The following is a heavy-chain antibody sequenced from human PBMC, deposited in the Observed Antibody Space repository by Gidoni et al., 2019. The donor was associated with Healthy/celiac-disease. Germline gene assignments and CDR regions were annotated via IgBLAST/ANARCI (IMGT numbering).Heavy chain of an antibody. CDR3: ARVEYYDSSGYYQLGVAFDI. Sequence: VHLVQSGAELKKPGASVKVSCKASGYTFTSSGISWARQAPGQGLEWLGLISAYNGNTNYAQKLHGRVTMTTDTSTSTAYMERRRLRSDDTAVEYCARVEYYDSSGYYQLGVAFDIGGQGTMVTVSS. J-gene: IGHJ3*02. V-gene: IGHV1-18*01. CDR2: ISAYNGNT. CDR1: GYTFTSSG. D-gene: IGHD3-22*01.